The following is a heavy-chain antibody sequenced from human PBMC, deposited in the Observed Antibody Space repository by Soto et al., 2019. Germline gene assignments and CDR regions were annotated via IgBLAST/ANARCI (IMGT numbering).Heavy chain of an antibody. Sequence: GGSLRLSCAASGFTFSSYGMHWVRQAPGKGLEWVAVIWYDGSNKYYADSVKGRFTISRDNSKNTLYLQMNSLRAEDTAVYYCASPLSQGIAAATDAFDIWGQGTMVTVSS. J-gene: IGHJ3*02. V-gene: IGHV3-33*01. CDR3: ASPLSQGIAAATDAFDI. CDR2: IWYDGSNK. CDR1: GFTFSSYG. D-gene: IGHD6-13*01.